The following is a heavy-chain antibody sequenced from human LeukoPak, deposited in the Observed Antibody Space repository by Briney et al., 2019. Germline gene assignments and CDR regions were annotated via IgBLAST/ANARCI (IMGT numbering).Heavy chain of an antibody. V-gene: IGHV1-18*04. J-gene: IGHJ4*02. Sequence: ASVKVSCKTSGYTFTAYYIYWVRQAPGQGLEWMGWISAYNGNTKYAPNFQGRVTMTTDTSTSTGYMELRSLRSDDTAVYYCARESRGHGYCTSATCDVADYWGQGTLVTVSS. D-gene: IGHD2-2*01. CDR3: ARESRGHGYCTSATCDVADY. CDR2: ISAYNGNT. CDR1: GYTFTAYY.